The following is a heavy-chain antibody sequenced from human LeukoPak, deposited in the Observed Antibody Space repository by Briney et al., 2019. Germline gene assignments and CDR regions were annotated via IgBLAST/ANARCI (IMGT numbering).Heavy chain of an antibody. CDR3: ARLGAGPTYYDFWSGYSSFYFDY. D-gene: IGHD3-3*01. CDR1: GGTTSSSNYY. CDR2: SHYSGNT. V-gene: IGHV4-39*01. Sequence: SETLSLTCAVSGGTTSSSNYYWGWLRQPPGKGLEWIGSSHYSGNTYYNPSLKSRVTISVDTSKNQFSQKLSPVTAADTAVYYCARLGAGPTYYDFWSGYSSFYFDYWGQGTLVTVSS. J-gene: IGHJ4*02.